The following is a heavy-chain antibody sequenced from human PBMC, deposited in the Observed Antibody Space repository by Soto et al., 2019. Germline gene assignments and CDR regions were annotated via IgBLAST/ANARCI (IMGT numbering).Heavy chain of an antibody. CDR2: IYYSGST. CDR1: GASISSSSYY. D-gene: IGHD6-19*01. Sequence: TLSLTCTVSGASISSSSYYWGWIRQPPGKGLEWIGSIYYSGSTYYNPSLKSRVTISVDTSKNQFSLKLSSVTAADTAVYYCARHYSDPGSGWYWAFDIWGQGTMVTVS. V-gene: IGHV4-39*01. CDR3: ARHYSDPGSGWYWAFDI. J-gene: IGHJ3*02.